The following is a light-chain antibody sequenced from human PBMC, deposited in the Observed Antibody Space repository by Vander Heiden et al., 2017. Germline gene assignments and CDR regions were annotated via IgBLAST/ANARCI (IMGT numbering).Light chain of an antibody. CDR1: NIGGKS. Sequence: SYVLTQSPSVSVAPGQTARIACGANNIGGKSVHWYQQKPGQAPVLVVYDNSDRPSGIPERFSGSNSGNTATLTIGRVEAGDEADYYCQVWDDISYHVLFGGGTKLTVL. J-gene: IGLJ2*01. CDR2: DNS. V-gene: IGLV3-21*02. CDR3: QVWDDISYHVL.